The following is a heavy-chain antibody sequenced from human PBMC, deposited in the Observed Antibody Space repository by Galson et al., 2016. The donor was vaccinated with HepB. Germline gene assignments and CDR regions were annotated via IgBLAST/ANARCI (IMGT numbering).Heavy chain of an antibody. CDR2: ISRSGDST. CDR1: GFTFSNYG. CDR3: VTGSTAPAV. V-gene: IGHV3-23*01. D-gene: IGHD1-26*01. Sequence: SLRLSCAASGFTFSNYGMTWVRQAPGKGLEVVSSISRSGDSTDYADSVKGRFTISRGNSKNTLSLQMNSLTADDTAIYYCVTGSTAPAVWGKGTTVTVSS. J-gene: IGHJ6*04.